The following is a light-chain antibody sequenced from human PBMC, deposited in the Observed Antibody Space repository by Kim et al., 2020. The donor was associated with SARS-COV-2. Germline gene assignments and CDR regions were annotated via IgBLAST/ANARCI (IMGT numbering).Light chain of an antibody. Sequence: DIQMTQSPSSLSASVGDRVTITCRTTQSISRHLNWYQQKPGRAPKLLISAASTLQGGVPSRFSGSGSETDFTLTISSLQPEDFATYFCQQNYITPFTFGPGTKLDIK. CDR2: AAS. CDR1: QSISRH. CDR3: QQNYITPFT. V-gene: IGKV1-39*01. J-gene: IGKJ3*01.